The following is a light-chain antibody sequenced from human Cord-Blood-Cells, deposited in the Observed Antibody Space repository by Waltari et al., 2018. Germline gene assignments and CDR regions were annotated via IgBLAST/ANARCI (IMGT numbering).Light chain of an antibody. CDR3: QQRSNWPPVT. V-gene: IGKV3-11*01. CDR2: DAS. CDR1: QSVSSY. J-gene: IGKJ5*01. Sequence: EIVLTQSPATLSLSPGERATLSCRASQSVSSYLAWYQQKPGQAPRLLIYDASNRATGIPSRFSGSGSGTYFTLTISSLEPEDFAVYYCQQRSNWPPVTFGQGTRLESK.